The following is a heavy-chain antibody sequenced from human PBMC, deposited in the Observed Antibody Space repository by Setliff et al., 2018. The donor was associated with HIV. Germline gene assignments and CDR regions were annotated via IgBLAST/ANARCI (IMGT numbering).Heavy chain of an antibody. V-gene: IGHV2-5*02. D-gene: IGHD4-4*01. CDR1: EFSLSTSEVG. Sequence: SGPTLVNPTQTLTLTCTFSEFSLSTSEVGVGWIRQPPGKALEGLALIYWDDDKRYSPSLKSRLTITRDTSKNQVVLTMTNMDPVDTATYYCASMNTVVNYYWYFDLWGRGTLVTVSS. J-gene: IGHJ2*01. CDR2: IYWDDDK. CDR3: ASMNTVVNYYWYFDL.